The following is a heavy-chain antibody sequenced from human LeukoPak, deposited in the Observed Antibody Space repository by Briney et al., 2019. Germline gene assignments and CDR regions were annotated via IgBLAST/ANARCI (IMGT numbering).Heavy chain of an antibody. CDR1: GYTFTGNN. D-gene: IGHD2-2*01. Sequence: ASVKVSCKASGYTFTGNNMHWVRQAPGQGLEWMGWINPNSGGTNYAQKFQGRVTMTRDTSISTAYMELSRLRSDDTAVYYCARGEPGDYQPLSPYFDYWGQGTLVTVSS. V-gene: IGHV1-2*02. J-gene: IGHJ4*02. CDR2: INPNSGGT. CDR3: ARGEPGDYQPLSPYFDY.